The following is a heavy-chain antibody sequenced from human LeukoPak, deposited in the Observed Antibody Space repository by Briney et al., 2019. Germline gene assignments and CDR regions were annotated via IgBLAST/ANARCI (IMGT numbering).Heavy chain of an antibody. CDR2: INHSGST. CDR3: ARGGYYDFWSGYRCGMDV. J-gene: IGHJ6*02. CDR1: GGSFSGYY. Sequence: PSETLSLTCAVYGGSFSGYYWSWIRQPPGKGLEWIGEINHSGSTNYNPSPKSRVTISVDTSKNQFSLKLSSVTAADTAVYYCARGGYYDFWSGYRCGMDVWGQGTTVTVSS. V-gene: IGHV4-34*01. D-gene: IGHD3-3*01.